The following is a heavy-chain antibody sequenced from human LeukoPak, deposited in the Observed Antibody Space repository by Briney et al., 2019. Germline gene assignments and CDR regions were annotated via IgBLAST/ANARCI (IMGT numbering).Heavy chain of an antibody. Sequence: PGGSLRLSCAASGFTFSSYGMHWVRQAPGKGLEWVAVISYDGSNKYYADSVKGRFTISRDNSKNTLYLQMNSLRAEDTAVYYCPKDLEAYYYDSSGSLNYWGQGTLVTVSS. CDR2: ISYDGSNK. D-gene: IGHD3-22*01. J-gene: IGHJ4*02. CDR3: PKDLEAYYYDSSGSLNY. V-gene: IGHV3-30*18. CDR1: GFTFSSYG.